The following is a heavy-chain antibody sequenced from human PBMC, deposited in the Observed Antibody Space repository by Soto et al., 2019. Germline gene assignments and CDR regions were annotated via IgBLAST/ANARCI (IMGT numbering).Heavy chain of an antibody. CDR3: ARSKGFTSGYYYYGMDV. D-gene: IGHD3-10*01. CDR2: IGTAGDT. Sequence: GGSLRLSCAASGFTFSSYDMHWVRQATGKGLEWVSAIGTAGDTYYPGSVKGRFTISRENAKNSLYLQMNSLRAGDTAVYYCARSKGFTSGYYYYGMDVWGQGTTVTSP. V-gene: IGHV3-13*01. J-gene: IGHJ6*02. CDR1: GFTFSSYD.